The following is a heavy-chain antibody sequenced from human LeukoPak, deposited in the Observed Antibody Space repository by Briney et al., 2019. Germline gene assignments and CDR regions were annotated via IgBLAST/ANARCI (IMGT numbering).Heavy chain of an antibody. D-gene: IGHD6-19*01. CDR1: GGTFSSYA. CDR2: ISAYNGNT. CDR3: AREIAVAGKSVYYFDY. V-gene: IGHV1-18*01. J-gene: IGHJ4*02. Sequence: ASVKVSCKASGGTFSSYAISWVRQAPGQGLEWMGWISAYNGNTNYAQKLQGRVTMTTDTSTSTAYMELRSLRSDDTAVYYCAREIAVAGKSVYYFDYWGQGTLVTVSS.